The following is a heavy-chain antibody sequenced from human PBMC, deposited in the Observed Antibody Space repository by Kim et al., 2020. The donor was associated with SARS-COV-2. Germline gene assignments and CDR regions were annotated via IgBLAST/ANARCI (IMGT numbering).Heavy chain of an antibody. CDR1: GFSFGDYY. D-gene: IGHD1-26*01. CDR3: ARVRDGPSGGYSSDY. Sequence: GGSLRLSCAASGFSFGDYYMSWIRQTPGKGLEWLSYISNSIDYTKYADSVKGRFTISRDNAKNSLYLQMNSLRAEDTAVYYCARVRDGPSGGYSSDYWGQGTLVTVSS. CDR2: ISNSIDYT. V-gene: IGHV3-11*05. J-gene: IGHJ4*02.